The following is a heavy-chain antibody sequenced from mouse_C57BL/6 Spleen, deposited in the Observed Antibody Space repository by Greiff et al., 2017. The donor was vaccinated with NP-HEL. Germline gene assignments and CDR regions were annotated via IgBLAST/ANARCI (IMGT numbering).Heavy chain of an antibody. CDR3: AREGLSDYFDY. V-gene: IGHV1-80*01. Sequence: VKLMESGAELVKPGASVKISCKASGYAFSSYWMNWVKQRPGKGLEWIGQIYPGDGDTNYNGKFKGKATLTADKSSSTAYMQLSSLTSEDSAVYFCAREGLSDYFDYWGQGTTLTVSS. CDR2: IYPGDGDT. CDR1: GYAFSSYW. J-gene: IGHJ2*01. D-gene: IGHD1-1*02.